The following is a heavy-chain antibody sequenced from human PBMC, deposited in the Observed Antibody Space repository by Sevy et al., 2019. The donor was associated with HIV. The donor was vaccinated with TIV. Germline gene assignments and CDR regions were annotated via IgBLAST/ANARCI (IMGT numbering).Heavy chain of an antibody. V-gene: IGHV1-8*01. Sequence: ASVKVSCKASGYTFTSYDINWVRQATGQGLEWMGWMNPNSGNTGYAQKFQGRVTMTRNTSISTAYMELSSLRSEDTAVYYCARVLSLNKKSGYLPGYWGQGTLVTVSS. D-gene: IGHD3-3*01. J-gene: IGHJ4*02. CDR1: GYTFTSYD. CDR3: ARVLSLNKKSGYLPGY. CDR2: MNPNSGNT.